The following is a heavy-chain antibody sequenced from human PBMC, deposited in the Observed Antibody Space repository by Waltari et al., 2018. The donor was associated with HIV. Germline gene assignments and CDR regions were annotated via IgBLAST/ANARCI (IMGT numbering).Heavy chain of an antibody. CDR1: GFTFSSYG. CDR2: ISYDGSNK. V-gene: IGHV3-30*18. J-gene: IGHJ3*02. Sequence: QVQLVESGGGVVQPGRSLRLSCAASGFTFSSYGMHWVRPAPGKGLEWVAVISYDGSNKYYADSVKGRFTISRDNSKNTLYLQMNSLRAEDTAVYYCAKLPTYYYDSSGWADAFDIWGQGTMVTVSS. D-gene: IGHD3-22*01. CDR3: AKLPTYYYDSSGWADAFDI.